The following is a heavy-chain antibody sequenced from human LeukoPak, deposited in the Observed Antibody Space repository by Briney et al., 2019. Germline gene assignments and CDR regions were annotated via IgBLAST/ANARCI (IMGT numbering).Heavy chain of an antibody. Sequence: SVKVSCKASGGTFSSYAISWVRQAPGQGLEWMGGIIPIFGTANYAQKLQGRVTMTTDTSTSTAYMELRSLRSDDTAVYYCARAVAGTGWFDPWGQGTLVTVSS. J-gene: IGHJ5*02. V-gene: IGHV1-69*05. CDR3: ARAVAGTGWFDP. D-gene: IGHD6-19*01. CDR1: GGTFSSYA. CDR2: IIPIFGTA.